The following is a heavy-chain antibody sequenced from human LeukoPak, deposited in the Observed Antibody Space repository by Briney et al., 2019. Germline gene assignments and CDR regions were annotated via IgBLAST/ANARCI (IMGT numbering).Heavy chain of an antibody. D-gene: IGHD6-19*01. CDR2: MNPNSGNT. CDR3: ARGAVAGLDY. V-gene: IGHV1-8*01. J-gene: IGHJ4*02. Sequence: HGASVKVSCKASGYTFTSYDINWVRQATGQGLEWMGWMNPNSGNTGYAQKSQGRVTMTRNTSISTAYMELSSLRSEDTAVYCCARGAVAGLDYWGQGTLVTVSS. CDR1: GYTFTSYD.